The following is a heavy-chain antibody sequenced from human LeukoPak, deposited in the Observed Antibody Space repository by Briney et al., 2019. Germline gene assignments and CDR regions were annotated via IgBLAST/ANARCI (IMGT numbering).Heavy chain of an antibody. CDR2: ISGSGGST. Sequence: GGSLRLSCAASGFTFSSYAMSWVRQAPGKGLEWVSAISGSGGSTYYADSVKGRFTISRDNSKNTLYLQMNSLRAEDTAVYYCAKGIFEYPGRLGLNFDYWGQGTLVTVSS. D-gene: IGHD2/OR15-2a*01. CDR3: AKGIFEYPGRLGLNFDY. CDR1: GFTFSSYA. V-gene: IGHV3-23*01. J-gene: IGHJ4*02.